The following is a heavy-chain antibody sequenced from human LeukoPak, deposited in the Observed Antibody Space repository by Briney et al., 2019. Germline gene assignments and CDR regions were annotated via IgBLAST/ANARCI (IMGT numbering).Heavy chain of an antibody. V-gene: IGHV3-48*03. Sequence: GGSLRLSCAASGFTFSSYEMNWVRQAPGKGLEWVSYISSSGSTIYYADSVKGRFTISRDNAKNSLYLQMNSLRAEDTAVYYCARERYGSGSCFDYWGQGTLVTVSS. CDR3: ARERYGSGSCFDY. CDR2: ISSSGSTI. J-gene: IGHJ4*02. D-gene: IGHD3-10*01. CDR1: GFTFSSYE.